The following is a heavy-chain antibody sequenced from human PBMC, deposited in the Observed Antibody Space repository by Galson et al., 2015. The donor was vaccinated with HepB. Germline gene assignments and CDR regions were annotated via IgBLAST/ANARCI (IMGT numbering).Heavy chain of an antibody. J-gene: IGHJ6*02. CDR1: GFTFSSYS. CDR2: ISSSSSTI. Sequence: SLRLSCAASGFTFSSYSINWVRQAPGKGLEWVSYISSSSSTIYYADSVKGRFTISRDNAKNSLYLQMNSLRDEDTAVYYCAREGGILRYFDWPNRYYYYGMDVWGQGTTVTVSS. CDR3: AREGGILRYFDWPNRYYYYGMDV. V-gene: IGHV3-48*02. D-gene: IGHD3-9*01.